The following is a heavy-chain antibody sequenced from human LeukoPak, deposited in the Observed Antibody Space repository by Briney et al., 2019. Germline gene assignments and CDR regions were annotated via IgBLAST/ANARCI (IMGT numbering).Heavy chain of an antibody. V-gene: IGHV3-7*01. CDR2: IKQDGSKK. J-gene: IGHJ4*02. D-gene: IGHD6-19*01. Sequence: AGSLSLSCAASGFTFSSYCMSWVRRAPGKGLEWVANIKQDGSKKYHVDSVKGRFTISRDNAENSLYLQMNRLRGEDTAVYFCARAGYSSGWDYWGQGTLVTVSS. CDR1: GFTFSSYC. CDR3: ARAGYSSGWDY.